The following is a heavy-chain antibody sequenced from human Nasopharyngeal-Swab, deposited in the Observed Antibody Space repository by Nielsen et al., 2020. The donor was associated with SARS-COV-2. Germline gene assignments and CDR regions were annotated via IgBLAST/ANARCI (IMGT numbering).Heavy chain of an antibody. CDR1: GYSFTSYW. D-gene: IGHD5-18*01. J-gene: IGHJ6*02. CDR3: ARLGYSYGGGMDV. V-gene: IGHV5-51*01. Sequence: GGSLRLSCKDSGYSFTSYWIGWVRQMPGKGLEWMGIIYPGDSDTRYSPSFQGQVTISADKSISTAYLQWSSLKASDTAMYYCARLGYSYGGGMDVWGQGTTVTVSS. CDR2: IYPGDSDT.